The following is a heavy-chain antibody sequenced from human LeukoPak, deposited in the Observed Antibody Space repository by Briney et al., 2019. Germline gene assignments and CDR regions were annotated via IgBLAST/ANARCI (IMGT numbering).Heavy chain of an antibody. CDR1: GGSIGTYY. V-gene: IGHV4-59*08. CDR3: ARVVAGYCSSATCHRYTMDV. D-gene: IGHD2-2*03. J-gene: IGHJ6*02. Sequence: SETLSLTCTVSGGSIGTYYWSWIRQPPGKGLEWIAYIFYRGSTNYNPSLQSRVTLSVDTSKNQFSLKLSSMTAADTAVYYCARVVAGYCSSATCHRYTMDVWGQGTTVTVSS. CDR2: IFYRGST.